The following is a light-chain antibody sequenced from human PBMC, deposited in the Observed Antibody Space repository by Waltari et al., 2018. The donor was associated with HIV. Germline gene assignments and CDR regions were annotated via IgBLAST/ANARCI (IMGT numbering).Light chain of an antibody. CDR1: NSDIGTYDY. Sequence: QSALTQPPSASGSPRQSVTLSCTGTNSDIGTYDYVPRYQQHPGKAPKLVISEVTKRPSGVSDRFSGSKSGNTAFLTVSGLRAEDEADYYCSSFANRDGFYVLFGGGTRLTVL. V-gene: IGLV2-8*01. J-gene: IGLJ2*01. CDR2: EVT. CDR3: SSFANRDGFYVL.